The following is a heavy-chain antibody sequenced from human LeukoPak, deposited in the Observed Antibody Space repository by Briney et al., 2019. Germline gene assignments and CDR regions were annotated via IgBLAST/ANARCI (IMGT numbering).Heavy chain of an antibody. Sequence: PGGSQRLSCAASGFTFSSYAMSWVRQAPGKGLEWVSDISGSDGTTYYADSVKGRFTISRDNAKNSLFLQMNSLRAEDTAVYYCARDLLGYNYYYMDVWGKGTTVTVSS. D-gene: IGHD3-16*02. J-gene: IGHJ6*03. CDR2: ISGSDGTT. CDR1: GFTFSSYA. CDR3: ARDLLGYNYYYMDV. V-gene: IGHV3-23*01.